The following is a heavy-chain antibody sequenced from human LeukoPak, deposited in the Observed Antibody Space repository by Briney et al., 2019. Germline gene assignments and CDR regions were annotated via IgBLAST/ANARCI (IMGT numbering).Heavy chain of an antibody. D-gene: IGHD3-10*01. CDR2: INHSGST. CDR3: ARGLIITMVRGVIGYYHGMDV. J-gene: IGHJ6*02. CDR1: GGPFSGYY. V-gene: IGHV4-34*01. Sequence: PSETLSLTCAVYGGPFSGYYWSWIRQPPGKGLEWIGEINHSGSTNYNPSLKSRVTISVDTSKNQFSLKLSSVTAADTAVYYCARGLIITMVRGVIGYYHGMDVWGQGTTVTVSS.